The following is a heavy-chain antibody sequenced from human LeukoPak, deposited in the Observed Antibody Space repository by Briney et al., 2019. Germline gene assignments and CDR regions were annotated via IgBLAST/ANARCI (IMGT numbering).Heavy chain of an antibody. Sequence: SGGSLRLSCAASGFTFSSYAMSWVRQAPGKGLEWVSAISGSGGSTYYADSVKGRFTISRDNSKNTLYLQMNSLRAEDTAVYYCATGIIYYYGMDVWGQGTTVTVSS. CDR3: ATGIIYYYGMDV. CDR2: ISGSGGST. J-gene: IGHJ6*02. V-gene: IGHV3-23*01. CDR1: GFTFSSYA.